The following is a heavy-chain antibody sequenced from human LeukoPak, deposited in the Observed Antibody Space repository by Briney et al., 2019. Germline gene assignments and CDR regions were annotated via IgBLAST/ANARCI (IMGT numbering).Heavy chain of an antibody. CDR3: ARVGRAWYYGMDV. V-gene: IGHV3-21*01. CDR2: ISSSSSYI. CDR1: GFTFSSYS. Sequence: GGSLRLSCAASGFTFSSYSMNWVRKAPGKGLEWVSSISSSSSYIYYADSVKGRFTISRDNAKNSLYLQMNSLRAEDTAVYYCARVGRAWYYGMDVWGQGTTVTVSS. D-gene: IGHD1-14*01. J-gene: IGHJ6*02.